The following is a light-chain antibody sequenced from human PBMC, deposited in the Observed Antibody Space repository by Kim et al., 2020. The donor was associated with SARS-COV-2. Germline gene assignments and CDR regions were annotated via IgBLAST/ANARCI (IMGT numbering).Light chain of an antibody. CDR3: QQRSSWPLT. CDR1: QSVGSY. CDR2: DAS. J-gene: IGKJ4*01. V-gene: IGKV3-11*01. Sequence: EIVLTQSPATLSLSPGEGATLSCRASQSVGSYLAWYQQKPGQAPRLLIYDASNRATGIPARFSGSGSGTDFTLTISSLEPEDFAVYYCQQRSSWPLTFGGGTKVDIK.